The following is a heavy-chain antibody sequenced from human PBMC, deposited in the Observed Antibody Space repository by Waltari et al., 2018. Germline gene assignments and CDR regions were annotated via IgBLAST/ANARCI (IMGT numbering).Heavy chain of an antibody. Sequence: EVQLVESGGGLVQPGGSLRLSCAASKFTFSAFWMNWVRQAPGKGREWVAIIKEDGSETHCVDSVKGRFTISRDNARNLLFLQMNNLRAEDTAVYYCVRGQGFLLDYWGQGTLVTVSS. CDR1: KFTFSAFW. D-gene: IGHD3-3*01. CDR2: IKEDGSET. J-gene: IGHJ4*02. CDR3: VRGQGFLLDY. V-gene: IGHV3-7*01.